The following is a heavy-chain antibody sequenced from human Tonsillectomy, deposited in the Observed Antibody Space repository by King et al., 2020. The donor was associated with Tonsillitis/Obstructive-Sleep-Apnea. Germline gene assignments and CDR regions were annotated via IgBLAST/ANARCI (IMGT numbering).Heavy chain of an antibody. CDR1: GFTFSRYW. CDR2: INSDGSIT. Sequence: VQLVESGGGLVQPGGSLRLSCAASGFTFSRYWMHWVRHEPGKGLVWGSRINSDGSITSYADSGKGRFTTSRDNAKTTLYLQMDRLRAEATAVYYCARDLGVGAAAGFDYRGPGALCTVSS. D-gene: IGHD6-13*01. V-gene: IGHV3-74*01. J-gene: IGHJ4*02. CDR3: ARDLGVGAAAGFDY.